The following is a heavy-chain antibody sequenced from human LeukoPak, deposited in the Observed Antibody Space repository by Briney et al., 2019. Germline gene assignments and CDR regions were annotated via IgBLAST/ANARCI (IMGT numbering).Heavy chain of an antibody. J-gene: IGHJ4*02. CDR2: INSDGSST. CDR1: GFTFSNYA. D-gene: IGHD2/OR15-2a*01. Sequence: GGSLRLSCEASGFTFSNYAMSWVRQAPGKGLVWVSRINSDGSSTSYADSVKGRFTISRDNAKNTLYLQMNSLRTEDTAFYYCVRAAAPTLYYFDYWDQGTLVTVSS. V-gene: IGHV3-74*01. CDR3: VRAAAPTLYYFDY.